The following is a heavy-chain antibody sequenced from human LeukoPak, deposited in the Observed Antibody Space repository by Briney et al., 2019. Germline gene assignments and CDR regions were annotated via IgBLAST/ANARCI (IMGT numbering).Heavy chain of an antibody. CDR3: ARDRSGPLLRGAYFDY. CDR1: GGSISSYY. V-gene: IGHV4-4*07. Sequence: SETLSLTCTVSGGSISSYYWSWIRQPAGKGLEWIGRIYTSGSTNYNPSLKSRVTMSVDTSKNQFSLKLSSVTAADTAVYYCARDRSGPLLRGAYFDYWGQGTLVTVSS. CDR2: IYTSGST. J-gene: IGHJ4*02. D-gene: IGHD2-15*01.